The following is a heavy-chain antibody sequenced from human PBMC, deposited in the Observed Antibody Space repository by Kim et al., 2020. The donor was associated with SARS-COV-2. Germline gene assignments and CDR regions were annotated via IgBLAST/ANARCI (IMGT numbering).Heavy chain of an antibody. Sequence: SETLSLTCTVSGGSISSSYYYWGWIRQPPGKGLEWIGSIYYSGSTYYNPSLKSRVTISVDTSKNQFSLKLTSVTAADTALYYCASPQVDHHFYGMDVWGQGTTVTVSS. CDR3: ASPQVDHHFYGMDV. J-gene: IGHJ6*02. CDR2: IYYSGST. V-gene: IGHV4-39*01. D-gene: IGHD2-15*01. CDR1: GGSISSSYYY.